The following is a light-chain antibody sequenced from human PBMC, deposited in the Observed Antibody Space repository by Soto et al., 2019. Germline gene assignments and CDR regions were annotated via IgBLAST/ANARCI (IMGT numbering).Light chain of an antibody. J-gene: IGKJ4*01. Sequence: DIQMTQSPSSLSASVGDRVTITCRASQSISSYLNWYQQKPGKAPKLLIYAASSLQSGVPSRFSGSGSGTDFTLTISSLEPQDFAVSYWQQRFKWPGITFGGGTKVDIK. CDR3: QQRFKWPGIT. CDR1: QSISSY. CDR2: AAS. V-gene: IGKV1-39*01.